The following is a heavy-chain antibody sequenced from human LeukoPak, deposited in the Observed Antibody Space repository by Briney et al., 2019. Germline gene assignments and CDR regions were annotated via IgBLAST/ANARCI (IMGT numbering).Heavy chain of an antibody. Sequence: ASVKVSCKASGGTFSSYTISWVRQAPGQGLEWMGRIIPILGIANYAQKFQGRVTITADKSTSTAYMELSSLRSEDTAVYYCARYCSSTSCYTLNTGAYYYYGMDVCGQGTTVTVSS. CDR2: IIPILGIA. CDR1: GGTFSSYT. D-gene: IGHD2-2*02. CDR3: ARYCSSTSCYTLNTGAYYYYGMDV. J-gene: IGHJ6*02. V-gene: IGHV1-69*02.